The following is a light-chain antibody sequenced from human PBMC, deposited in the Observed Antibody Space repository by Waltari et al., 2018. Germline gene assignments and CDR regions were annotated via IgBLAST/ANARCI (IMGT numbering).Light chain of an antibody. CDR1: SHNIGSDY. CDR2: RNS. CDR3: GTWDDSLGAWV. J-gene: IGLJ3*02. V-gene: IGLV1-47*01. Sequence: QSVLTPPPSASGTPGQRVTISCSGSSHNIGSDYVYWYQQFPGTAPKLLIYRNSHRPSGVPDRFSGSKFGTSASLAISGLGAEDEADYYCGTWDDSLGAWVFGGGTRVTVL.